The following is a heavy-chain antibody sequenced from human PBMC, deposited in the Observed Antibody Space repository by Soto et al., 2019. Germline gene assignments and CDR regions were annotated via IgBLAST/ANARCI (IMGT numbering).Heavy chain of an antibody. CDR2: IYYSGST. CDR1: GGSISSGGYY. CDR3: ARVAGAPYYYGMDV. J-gene: IGHJ6*02. V-gene: IGHV4-31*03. Sequence: QVQLQESGPGLVKPSQTLSLTCTVSGGSISSGGYYWSWIRQHPGKGLEWIGYIYYSGSTYYNPSLKGRVTISVDTSKNQFSLKLSSVTAADTAVYYCARVAGAPYYYGMDVWGQGTTVTVSS. D-gene: IGHD1-26*01.